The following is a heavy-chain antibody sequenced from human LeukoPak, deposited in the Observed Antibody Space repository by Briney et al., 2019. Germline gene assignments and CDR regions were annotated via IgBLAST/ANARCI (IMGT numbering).Heavy chain of an antibody. CDR1: GGSISSYY. D-gene: IGHD2-2*02. V-gene: IGHV4-59*12. CDR2: IYYSGST. CDR3: ARASVVVPAAIHPTANRPHAFDI. J-gene: IGHJ3*02. Sequence: SETLSLTCTVSGGSISSYYWSWIRQPPGKGLEWIGYIYYSGSTNYNPSLKSRVTISVDTSKNQFSLKLSSVTAADTAVYYCARASVVVPAAIHPTANRPHAFDIWGQGTMVTVSS.